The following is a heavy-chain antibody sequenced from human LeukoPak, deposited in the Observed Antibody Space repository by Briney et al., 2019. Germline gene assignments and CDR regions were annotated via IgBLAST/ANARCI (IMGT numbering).Heavy chain of an antibody. V-gene: IGHV3-7*01. Sequence: GGSLRLSCAASGFTFSSYWMSWVRQDPGKGLEWVANIKQDGSEKYYVDSVKGRFTIPRDNAKNSLYLQMNSLRAEDTAVYYCARDFMRVAGTYDYWGQGTLVTVSS. D-gene: IGHD6-19*01. CDR2: IKQDGSEK. CDR1: GFTFSSYW. CDR3: ARDFMRVAGTYDY. J-gene: IGHJ4*02.